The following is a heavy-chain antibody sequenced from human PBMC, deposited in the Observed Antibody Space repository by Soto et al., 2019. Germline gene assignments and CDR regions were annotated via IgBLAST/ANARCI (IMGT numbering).Heavy chain of an antibody. CDR3: ARDGGSSSRLSWFDP. CDR2: IYYSGST. CDR1: GGSISSYY. J-gene: IGHJ5*02. D-gene: IGHD6-6*01. Sequence: QVQLQESGPGLVKPSETLSLTCTVSGGSISSYYWSWIRQPPGKGLEWIGYIYYSGSTNYNPSLKSRVTISVDTSKNQFSLKLSSVTAADTAVYYCARDGGSSSRLSWFDPWGQGTLVTVSS. V-gene: IGHV4-59*01.